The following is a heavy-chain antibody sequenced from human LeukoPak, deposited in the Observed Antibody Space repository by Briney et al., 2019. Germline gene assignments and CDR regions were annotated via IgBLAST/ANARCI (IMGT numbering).Heavy chain of an antibody. J-gene: IGHJ4*02. D-gene: IGHD5-18*01. V-gene: IGHV4-30-2*01. CDR1: GGSISSGGYS. CDR2: IYHNGNT. Sequence: SETLSLTCAVSGGSISSGGYSWSWIRQPPGKGLEWIGYIYHNGNTYYSPSLKSRVTISVDRSKNQLSLKLSSVTAADTTMYYCASGGYSYGFDYWGQGTLVTVSS. CDR3: ASGGYSYGFDY.